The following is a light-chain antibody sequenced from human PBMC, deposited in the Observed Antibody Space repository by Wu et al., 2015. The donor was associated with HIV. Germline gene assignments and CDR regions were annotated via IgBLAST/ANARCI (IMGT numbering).Light chain of an antibody. CDR1: QSITTY. CDR3: HQSDSTPQT. V-gene: IGKV1-39*01. Sequence: DIQMTQSPSSLSASVGDRVTITCRASQSITTYLNWYQQKPGKAPKLLIYAASSLQSGVPARFSGSGSGTDFTLTISSLHPEDCATYYCHQSDSTPQTFGQGTKVEIK. J-gene: IGKJ1*01. CDR2: AAS.